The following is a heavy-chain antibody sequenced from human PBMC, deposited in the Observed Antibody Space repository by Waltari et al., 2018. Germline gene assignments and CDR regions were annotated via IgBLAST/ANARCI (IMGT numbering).Heavy chain of an antibody. J-gene: IGHJ6*02. CDR3: ARHVQYYDFWSGYYNYYYYYGMDV. D-gene: IGHD3-3*01. CDR2: IYYSGST. Sequence: QLQLQESGPGLVKPSETLSLTCTVSGGSISSSSYYWGWIRQPPGKGLEWIGSIYYSGSTYYNPPLKSRVTISVDTSKNQFSLKLSSVTAADTAVYYCARHVQYYDFWSGYYNYYYYYGMDVWGQGTTVTVSS. CDR1: GGSISSSSYY. V-gene: IGHV4-39*01.